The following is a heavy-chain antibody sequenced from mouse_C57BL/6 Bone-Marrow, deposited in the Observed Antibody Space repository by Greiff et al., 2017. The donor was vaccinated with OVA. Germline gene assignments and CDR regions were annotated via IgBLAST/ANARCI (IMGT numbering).Heavy chain of an antibody. D-gene: IGHD1-1*01. Sequence: QVQLKQSGSELRSPGSSVKLSCKDFDSEVFPIAYMSWVRQKPGHGFEWIGGILPSIGRTIYGEKFEDKATLDADTLSNTAYLELNSLTSEDSAIYYCARGILGYYGSRDWYFDVWGTGTTVTVSS. CDR1: DSEVFPIAY. V-gene: IGHV15-2*01. CDR2: ILPSIGRT. CDR3: ARGILGYYGSRDWYFDV. J-gene: IGHJ1*03.